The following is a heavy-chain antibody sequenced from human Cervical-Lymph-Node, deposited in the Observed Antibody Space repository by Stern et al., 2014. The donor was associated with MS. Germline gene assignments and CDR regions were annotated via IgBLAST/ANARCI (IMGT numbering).Heavy chain of an antibody. CDR1: GFSFSAYW. D-gene: IGHD2-15*01. V-gene: IGHV3-7*01. CDR2: IKQDGSET. Sequence: EVQLVQSGGGLVQPGGSLRLSCAPSGFSFSAYWMTWVRQAPGKGLQWVASIKQDGSETYYVDSVKGRFTISRDNAKNSLSRQMNALGAEDTAVYSCARDCGSGNCPNPYYYYGMDVWGQGTTVTVSS. J-gene: IGHJ6*02. CDR3: ARDCGSGNCPNPYYYYGMDV.